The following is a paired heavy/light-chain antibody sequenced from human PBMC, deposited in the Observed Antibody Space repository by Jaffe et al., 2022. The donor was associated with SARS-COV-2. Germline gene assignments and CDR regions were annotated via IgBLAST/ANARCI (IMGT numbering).Heavy chain of an antibody. CDR2: ISSDGRKK. CDR1: GFIFNNYA. J-gene: IGHJ4*02. CDR3: AKAGAAPGLPVDY. D-gene: IGHD6-13*01. Sequence: QVQLVDSGGGVVQPGRSLRLSCAASGFIFNNYAMNWVRQAPGKGLEWVAVISSDGRKKHYADSVKGRFTISRDNSQNTVDLQMNSLRPEDTAVYYCAKAGAAPGLPVDYWGQGTLVTVSS. V-gene: IGHV3-30*18.
Light chain of an antibody. CDR2: AAS. Sequence: DIQMTQSPSSLSASVGDRVTITCRASQRISNYLAWFQQKPGKAPKSLIYAASSLQSGVPSKFSGSGSGTDFTLTISSLQSEDSATYYCQQYNDYPWTFGQGTKVEIK. CDR3: QQYNDYPWT. CDR1: QRISNY. J-gene: IGKJ1*01. V-gene: IGKV1-16*02.